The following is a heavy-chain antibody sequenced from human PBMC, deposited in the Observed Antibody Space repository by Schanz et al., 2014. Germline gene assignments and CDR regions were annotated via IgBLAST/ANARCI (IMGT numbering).Heavy chain of an antibody. CDR1: GFTFSSYA. D-gene: IGHD3-10*01. V-gene: IGHV3-23*01. CDR3: AKYRGYYRVSGSYRELEY. J-gene: IGHJ4*02. CDR2: IGVDGTTT. Sequence: EVQLLESGGGLVQPGGSLRLSCAASGFTFSSYAMSWVRQAPGKGLEWVSVIGVDGTTTYYADSVKGRFTISRDNSKNTLYLQMNSLRPEDTAVYYWAKYRGYYRVSGSYRELEYWGQGTLVTVSS.